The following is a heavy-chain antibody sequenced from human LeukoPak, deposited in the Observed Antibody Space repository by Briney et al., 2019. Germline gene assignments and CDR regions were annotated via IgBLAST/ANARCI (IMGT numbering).Heavy chain of an antibody. CDR1: GYTFTGYY. Sequence: ASVKVSCKASGYTFTGYYMHWVRQATGQGLEWMGWMNPNSGNTGYAQKFQGRVTMTGNTSISTAYMELSSLRSEDTAVYYCARGGLYRYYYYYMDVWGKGTTVTVSS. J-gene: IGHJ6*03. CDR2: MNPNSGNT. CDR3: ARGGLYRYYYYYMDV. V-gene: IGHV1-8*02. D-gene: IGHD5/OR15-5a*01.